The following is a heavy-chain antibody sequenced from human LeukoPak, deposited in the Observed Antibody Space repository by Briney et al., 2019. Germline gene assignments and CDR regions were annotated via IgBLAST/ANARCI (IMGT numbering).Heavy chain of an antibody. Sequence: PGGSLRLSCAASGFTVSNNYMSWVRQAPGKGLEWVAFIRYDGSNKYYADSVKGRFTISRDNSKNTLYLQMNSLRAEDTAVYYCAKSGSGSYRSGVDYWGQGTLVTVSS. D-gene: IGHD3-10*01. CDR1: GFTVSNNY. CDR2: IRYDGSNK. CDR3: AKSGSGSYRSGVDY. V-gene: IGHV3-30*02. J-gene: IGHJ4*02.